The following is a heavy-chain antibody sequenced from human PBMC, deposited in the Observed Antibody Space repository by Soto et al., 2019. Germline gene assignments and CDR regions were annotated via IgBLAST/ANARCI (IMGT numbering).Heavy chain of an antibody. CDR2: IKPDESEK. Sequence: EVQLVESGGGLVQPGGSLRLSCTASGFTFSDSWMTWVRQAPGKGLEWVARIKPDESEKKYADSVKGRFSISRDNDKNSMYLQMDSLRGEDRAVYYCVRGGSNYASWGQGTLVTVSS. CDR1: GFTFSDSW. V-gene: IGHV3-7*01. D-gene: IGHD4-4*01. CDR3: VRGGSNYAS. J-gene: IGHJ5*02.